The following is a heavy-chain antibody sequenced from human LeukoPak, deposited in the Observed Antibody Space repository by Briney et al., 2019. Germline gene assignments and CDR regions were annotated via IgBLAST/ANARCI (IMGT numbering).Heavy chain of an antibody. CDR1: GFTFSSYE. CDR2: ISSSGSTI. J-gene: IGHJ4*02. CDR3: ARMAPTGPQEDY. V-gene: IGHV3-48*03. Sequence: PGGSLRLSCAASGFTFSSYEMNWVRQAPGKGLEWVSYISSSGSTIYYADSVKGRFTISRDNAKNSLYLQMNSLRAEDTAVYYCARMAPTGPQEDYWGQGTLVTVSS. D-gene: IGHD4-17*01.